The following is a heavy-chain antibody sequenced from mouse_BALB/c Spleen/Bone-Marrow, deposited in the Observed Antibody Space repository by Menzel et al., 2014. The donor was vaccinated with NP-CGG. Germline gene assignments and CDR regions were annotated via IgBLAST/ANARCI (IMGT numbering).Heavy chain of an antibody. D-gene: IGHD1-2*01. V-gene: IGHV3-1*02. Sequence: VQLKESGPVLVKPSQSLSLTCTVTAYSITSGYGWHWIRQFPGNKLEWMGYIHYSGSTHYNPSLKSRISITRDTSKNQFFLQLNSVTTEDTATYHCAREARTTAGFAYWGQGTLVTVSA. J-gene: IGHJ3*01. CDR2: IHYSGST. CDR1: AYSITSGYG. CDR3: AREARTTAGFAY.